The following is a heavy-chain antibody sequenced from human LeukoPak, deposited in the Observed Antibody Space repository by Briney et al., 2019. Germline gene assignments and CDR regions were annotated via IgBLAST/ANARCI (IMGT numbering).Heavy chain of an antibody. J-gene: IGHJ3*02. Sequence: PGGSLRLSCAASGFNFSSYEMNWVRQAPGEGLEWISYFSRSGSTTYYADSVKGRFTISRDNAKNSLYLQMNSLRVEDTAVYYCAREGGDGYNLGDAFDIWGQGTMVTVSS. CDR1: GFNFSSYE. D-gene: IGHD5-24*01. CDR3: AREGGDGYNLGDAFDI. CDR2: FSRSGSTT. V-gene: IGHV3-48*03.